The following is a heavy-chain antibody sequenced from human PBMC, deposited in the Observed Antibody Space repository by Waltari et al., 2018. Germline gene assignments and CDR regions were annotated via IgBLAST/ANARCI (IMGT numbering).Heavy chain of an antibody. CDR1: GDKFNTSW. J-gene: IGHJ3*02. D-gene: IGHD3-16*02. CDR3: ARREHDYDYVGGSYRRVIDTFDI. CDR2: IYVGDSET. Sequence: EVRLVQSGAEVQKPGESLQISCQGSGDKFNTSWIGWVRQLPGKGLEWMGIIYVGDSETRYSPSFRGQVTMSADKSITTAYLQWSSLKASDTAMYYCARREHDYDYVGGSYRRVIDTFDIWGQGTRVTVSS. V-gene: IGHV5-51*03.